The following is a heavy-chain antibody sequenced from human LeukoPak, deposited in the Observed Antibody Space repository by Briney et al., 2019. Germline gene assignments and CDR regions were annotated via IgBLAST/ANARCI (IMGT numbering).Heavy chain of an antibody. V-gene: IGHV3-7*03. J-gene: IGHJ4*02. CDR2: IQQGGGEK. D-gene: IGHD6-13*01. Sequence: PGGSLRLSCAASGFTFSSYWMSWVRQAPGKGLEWVANIQQGGGEKYYVEFVKGRFTISRDNAKNSLYLQMNSLRAEDTAVYYCARGLAAAGNYYFDYWGQGTLVTVSS. CDR3: ARGLAAAGNYYFDY. CDR1: GFTFSSYW.